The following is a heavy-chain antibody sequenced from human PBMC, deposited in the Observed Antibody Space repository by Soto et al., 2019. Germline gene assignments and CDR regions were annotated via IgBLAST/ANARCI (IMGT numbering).Heavy chain of an antibody. CDR2: IWYDGSNK. CDR3: ARDHRYYYDSSGYYGYFDY. Sequence: QVQLVESGGGVVQPGRSLRLSCAASGFTFSSYGMHWVRQAPGKGLEWVAVIWYDGSNKYYADSVKGRFTISRDNSKNTLYLRMNSLRAEATAVYYCARDHRYYYDSSGYYGYFDYWGQGTLVTVSS. V-gene: IGHV3-33*01. J-gene: IGHJ4*02. D-gene: IGHD3-22*01. CDR1: GFTFSSYG.